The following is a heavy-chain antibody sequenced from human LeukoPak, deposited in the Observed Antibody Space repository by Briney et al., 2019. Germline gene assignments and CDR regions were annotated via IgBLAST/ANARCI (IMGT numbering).Heavy chain of an antibody. V-gene: IGHV4-34*01. D-gene: IGHD3-3*01. CDR2: INHSGST. CDR1: GGSFSGYY. J-gene: IGHJ4*02. CDR3: ARVAPATIFGVVTSALFDY. Sequence: SETLSLTCAVYGGSFSGYYWSWIRQPPGKGLEWIGEINHSGSTNYNPSLKSRVTISVDTSKNQFSLKLSSVTAADTAVYYCARVAPATIFGVVTSALFDYWGQGTLVTVSS.